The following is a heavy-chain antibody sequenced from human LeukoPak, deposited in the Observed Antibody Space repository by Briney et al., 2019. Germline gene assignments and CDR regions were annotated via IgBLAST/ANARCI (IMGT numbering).Heavy chain of an antibody. Sequence: ASVKVSCKTSGYPFTGNYINWLRQAPGQGLEWLGLIDPDRRTTVYAQKFQGRVAMTGDMSTSTVYMGLRSLRSEDTAVHFCARLFGDYDDTIRSSYWHGHLDYWGQGALVLVSS. CDR3: ARLFGDYDDTIRSSYWHGHLDY. D-gene: IGHD3-16*01. V-gene: IGHV1-46*01. J-gene: IGHJ4*02. CDR1: GYPFTGNY. CDR2: IDPDRRTT.